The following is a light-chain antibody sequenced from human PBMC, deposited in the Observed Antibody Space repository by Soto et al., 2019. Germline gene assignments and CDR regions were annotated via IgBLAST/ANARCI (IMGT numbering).Light chain of an antibody. V-gene: IGKV3-15*01. CDR2: GAS. Sequence: EIVMTQSPATLSVSPGERATLSCRASQSVSSNLAWYQQKPGQAPRLLINGASTRATVIPARFSGSGSGTEFTLTISSLQSEDFAVYYCQQYNNWPRTFGQGTKVEIK. CDR1: QSVSSN. CDR3: QQYNNWPRT. J-gene: IGKJ1*01.